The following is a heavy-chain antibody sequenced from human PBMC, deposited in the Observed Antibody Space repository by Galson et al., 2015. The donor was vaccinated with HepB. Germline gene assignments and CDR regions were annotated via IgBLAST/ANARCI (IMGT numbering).Heavy chain of an antibody. V-gene: IGHV3-21*01. D-gene: IGHD6-13*01. CDR1: GFTFSSYS. CDR3: ARDQSSSWPDAFDI. CDR2: ISSSSSYI. J-gene: IGHJ3*02. Sequence: SLRLSCAASGFTFSSYSMNWVRQAPGKGLEWVSSISSSSSYIYYADSVKGRFTISRDNAKNSLYLQMNSLRAEDTAVYYCARDQSSSWPDAFDIWGQGTMVTVSS.